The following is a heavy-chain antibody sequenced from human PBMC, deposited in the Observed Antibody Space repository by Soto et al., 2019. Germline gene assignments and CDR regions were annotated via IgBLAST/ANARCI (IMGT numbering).Heavy chain of an antibody. V-gene: IGHV3-33*01. CDR3: ARSTVTTSGYYYYGMDV. D-gene: IGHD4-17*01. CDR1: GFTFSSYG. Sequence: GGSLRLSCAASGFTFSSYGMHWVRQAPGKGLEWVEVIWYDGSNEYYADSVKGRFTISRDNSKNTLYLQMNSLRAEYTAVYYCARSTVTTSGYYYYGMDVWGQGTTVTSP. J-gene: IGHJ6*02. CDR2: IWYDGSNE.